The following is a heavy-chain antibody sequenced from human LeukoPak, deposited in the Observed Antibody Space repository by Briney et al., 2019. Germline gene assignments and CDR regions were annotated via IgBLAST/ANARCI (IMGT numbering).Heavy chain of an antibody. Sequence: GESLKISCQGSGYTFTSYWVVWVRQMPGRGLEWMGIIYPGDSDTRYSPSFQGQVTFSADKSTNTAYLQWSRLKASDPAMYFCARQGGYYQDYWGQGTLVTVSS. D-gene: IGHD3-22*01. CDR3: ARQGGYYQDY. CDR1: GYTFTSYW. J-gene: IGHJ4*02. CDR2: IYPGDSDT. V-gene: IGHV5-51*01.